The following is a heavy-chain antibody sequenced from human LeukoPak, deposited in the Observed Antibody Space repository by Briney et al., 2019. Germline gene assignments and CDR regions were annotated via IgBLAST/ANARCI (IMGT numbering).Heavy chain of an antibody. CDR1: GFTFDDYG. CDR2: ISWKSEII. J-gene: IGHJ3*02. V-gene: IGHV3-9*01. D-gene: IGHD5-12*01. Sequence: GRSLRLSCAASGFTFDDYGMHWVRQAPGKGLEWVSGISWKSEIIGYVDSVKGRFTISRDNAKNSLYLEMNNLRAEDTALYYCAKGKGILATLSAFDIWGQGTMVTVSS. CDR3: AKGKGILATLSAFDI.